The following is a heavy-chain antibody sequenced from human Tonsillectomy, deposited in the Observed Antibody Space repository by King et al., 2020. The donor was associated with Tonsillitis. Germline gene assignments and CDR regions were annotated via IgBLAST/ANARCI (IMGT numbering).Heavy chain of an antibody. J-gene: IGHJ6*02. V-gene: IGHV3-23*04. CDR3: AKECGTDENYYLGMYV. CDR1: GFTFRSYA. Sequence: VQLVESGGGLIQPGGSLRLSCAASGFTFRSYAMNWVRQAPGKGLEWVSSISGSGGSTDYADSVKGRFTTSRDNSKNTLYLHMNSLRAEDTAIFYCAKECGTDENYYLGMYVWGQGTTVTVS. CDR2: ISGSGGST.